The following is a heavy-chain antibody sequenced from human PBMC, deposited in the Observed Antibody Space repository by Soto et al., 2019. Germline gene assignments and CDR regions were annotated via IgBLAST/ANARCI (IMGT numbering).Heavy chain of an antibody. CDR3: ARDNGVVVAAAQPWYYYYMDV. D-gene: IGHD2-15*01. J-gene: IGHJ6*03. CDR2: ISSSSSYI. V-gene: IGHV3-21*01. CDR1: GFTFSSYR. Sequence: GGSLRLSCAASGFTFSSYRMSWVRQAPGKGLEWVSSISSSSSYIYYADSVKGRFTISRDNAKNSLYLQMNSLRAEDTAVYYCARDNGVVVAAAQPWYYYYMDVWGKGTTVTVSS.